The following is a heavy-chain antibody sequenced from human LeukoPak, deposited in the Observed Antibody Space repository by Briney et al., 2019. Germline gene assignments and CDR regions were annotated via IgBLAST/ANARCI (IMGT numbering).Heavy chain of an antibody. CDR3: ARDLLNEGNHLDY. D-gene: IGHD4-23*01. V-gene: IGHV4-59*12. Sequence: SETLSLTCTVSGGSISSYYWSWIRQPPGKGLEWIGYIYYSGSTYYNPSLKSRVTISVDTSKNQSSLKLSSVTAADTAVYYCARDLLNEGNHLDYWGQGTLVTVSS. CDR1: GGSISSYY. J-gene: IGHJ4*02. CDR2: IYYSGST.